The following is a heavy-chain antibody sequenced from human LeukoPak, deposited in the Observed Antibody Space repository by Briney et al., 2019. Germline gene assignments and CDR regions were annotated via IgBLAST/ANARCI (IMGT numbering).Heavy chain of an antibody. D-gene: IGHD1-26*01. CDR2: VNTNSGNT. CDR1: GYTFTNYD. CDR3: ARVTGSIDY. V-gene: IGHV1-8*01. Sequence: ASVKVSYTASGYTFTNYDINWVRQATGQGLEWMGWVNTNSGNTGYAQKFQRRVTMTRDTSISTAYMELRSLRFDDTAVYYCARVTGSIDYWGQGTLVTVSS. J-gene: IGHJ4*02.